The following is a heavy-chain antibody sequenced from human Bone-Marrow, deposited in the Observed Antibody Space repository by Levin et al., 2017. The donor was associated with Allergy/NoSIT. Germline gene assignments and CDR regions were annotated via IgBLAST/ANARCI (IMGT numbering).Heavy chain of an antibody. CDR1: GFKFDDDG. CDR3: TKDNRGPYSAYEGPSWYYYGMDV. CDR2: INWNGEYI. D-gene: IGHD5-12*01. Sequence: PGGSLRLSCVGSGFKFDDDGMSWVRQVPGKGLEWISGINWNGEYIYYADSVKGRFTISRDNAKKSLFLQMNSLRAEDTALYHCTKDNRGPYSAYEGPSWYYYGMDVWGPGTTVTVSS. J-gene: IGHJ6*02. V-gene: IGHV3-20*01.